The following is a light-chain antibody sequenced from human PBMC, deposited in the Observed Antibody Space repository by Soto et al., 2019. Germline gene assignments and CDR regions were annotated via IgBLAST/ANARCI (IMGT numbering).Light chain of an antibody. CDR2: LNSDGSH. V-gene: IGLV4-69*01. CDR3: QTWGAGIRV. CDR1: SGHSSYA. J-gene: IGLJ3*02. Sequence: QSVLTQTPSASASLGASVKLTCTLSSGHSSYAIAWHQQQPEKGPRYLMKLNSDGSHSKGDGIPDRFSGSSSGAERYLTISGLQSDDEADYYCQTWGAGIRVFGGGTKLTVL.